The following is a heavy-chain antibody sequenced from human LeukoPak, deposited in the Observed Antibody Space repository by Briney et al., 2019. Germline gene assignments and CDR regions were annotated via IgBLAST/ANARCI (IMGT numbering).Heavy chain of an antibody. CDR2: INHSGST. D-gene: IGHD6-19*01. Sequence: PSETLSLTCAVYGGSFSGYYWSWIRQPPGKGLEWIGEINHSGSTNYNPSLKSRVTISVDTSKNQFSLKLSSVTAADTAVYYCARGRKQWLVRGAYYFDYWGQGTLVTVPS. CDR1: GGSFSGYY. J-gene: IGHJ4*02. CDR3: ARGRKQWLVRGAYYFDY. V-gene: IGHV4-34*01.